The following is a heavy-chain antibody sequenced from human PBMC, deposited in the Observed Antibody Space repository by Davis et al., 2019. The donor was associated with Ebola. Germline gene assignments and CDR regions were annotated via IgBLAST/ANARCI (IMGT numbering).Heavy chain of an antibody. Sequence: AASVKVSCKASGYTFTSYGISWVRQAPGQGLEWMGGIIPIFGTANYAQKLQGRVTMTTDTSTSTAYMELRSLRSDDTAVYYCARDRRFWSGPGNYYGMDVWGQGTTVTVSS. J-gene: IGHJ6*02. CDR2: IIPIFGTA. D-gene: IGHD3-3*01. CDR3: ARDRRFWSGPGNYYGMDV. CDR1: GYTFTSYG. V-gene: IGHV1-18*01.